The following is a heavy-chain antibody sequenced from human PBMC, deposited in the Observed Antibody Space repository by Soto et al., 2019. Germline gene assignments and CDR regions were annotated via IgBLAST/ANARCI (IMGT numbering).Heavy chain of an antibody. CDR1: GYTFTSYA. V-gene: IGHV1-3*01. D-gene: IGHD4-17*01. CDR2: INAGNGNT. CDR3: ARAPTDNTVNTTPKNDY. Sequence: GASVKVSCKASGYTFTSYAMHWVRQAPGQRLEWMGWINAGNGNTKYSQKFQGRVTITRDTSASTAYMELSSLRSEDTAVYYCARAPTDNTVNTTPKNDYWGQGTLVTVSS. J-gene: IGHJ4*02.